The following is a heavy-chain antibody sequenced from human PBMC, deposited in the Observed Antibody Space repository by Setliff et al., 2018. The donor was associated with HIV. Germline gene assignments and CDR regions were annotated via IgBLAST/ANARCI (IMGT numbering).Heavy chain of an antibody. J-gene: IGHJ4*02. CDR3: ASDGEHSGYDWFRYFDY. CDR1: GGSISSANYY. V-gene: IGHV4-61*10. Sequence: SETLSLTCTVSGGSISSANYYWSWIRQPAGKGLEWIGHIYFSGSTIYNPSLKSRVTISIDNSKNTLYVQMNSLRAEDTAVYYCASDGEHSGYDWFRYFDYWGQGTLVTVSS. CDR2: IYFSGST. D-gene: IGHD5-12*01.